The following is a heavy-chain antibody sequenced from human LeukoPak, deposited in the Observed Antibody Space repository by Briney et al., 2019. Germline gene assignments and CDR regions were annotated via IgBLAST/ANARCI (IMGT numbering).Heavy chain of an antibody. CDR2: IYYSGST. CDR1: GGSISSYY. V-gene: IGHV4-59*01. D-gene: IGHD3-16*02. Sequence: SSETLSLTCTVSGGSISSYYWSWIRQPPGKGLEWIGYIYYSGSTNYNPSLKSRVTISVDTPKNQFSLKLSSVTAADTAVYYCASTPRGGYPFDYWGQGTLVTVSS. J-gene: IGHJ4*02. CDR3: ASTPRGGYPFDY.